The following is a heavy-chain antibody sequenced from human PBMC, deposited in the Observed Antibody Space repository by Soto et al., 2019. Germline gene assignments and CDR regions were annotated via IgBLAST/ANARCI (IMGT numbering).Heavy chain of an antibody. CDR3: ARVPIAAAGTYFDY. D-gene: IGHD6-13*01. J-gene: IGHJ4*02. CDR1: GFPFSSYS. CDR2: ISSSSSYI. Sequence: GGSLRLSCAASGFPFSSYSMNWVRQAPGKGLEWVSSISSSSSYIYYADSVKGRFTISRDNAKNSLYLQMNSLRAEDTAVYYCARVPIAAAGTYFDYWGQGTLVTVSS. V-gene: IGHV3-21*01.